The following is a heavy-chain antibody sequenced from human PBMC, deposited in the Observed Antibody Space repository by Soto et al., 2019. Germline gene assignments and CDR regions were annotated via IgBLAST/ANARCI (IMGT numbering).Heavy chain of an antibody. CDR2: ISGSGAST. V-gene: IGHV3-23*01. CDR3: ARTPGVNTVISAFDH. Sequence: GGSLRLSCVASGFTFNKHALAWVRQAPGKGLEWVSAISGSGASTYDSDSVKGRFIISRDNSNNTLYLQMNSLRAEDTAIYYCARTPGVNTVISAFDHWGQGTPVTVSS. CDR1: GFTFNKHA. D-gene: IGHD2-21*01. J-gene: IGHJ4*02.